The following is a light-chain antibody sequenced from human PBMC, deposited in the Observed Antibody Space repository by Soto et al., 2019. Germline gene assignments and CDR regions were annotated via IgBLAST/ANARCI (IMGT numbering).Light chain of an antibody. J-gene: IGKJ1*01. CDR2: GAS. Sequence: EIVLTQSPGTLSLSPGERATLSCRASQSVSSSYLAWYQQKPGQAPRLLIYGASSRATGIPDRFSGSGSGTDFTLTISSLEPEDFAVYYCQQYCSSSWTFGQGPKVEIK. V-gene: IGKV3-20*01. CDR1: QSVSSSY. CDR3: QQYCSSSWT.